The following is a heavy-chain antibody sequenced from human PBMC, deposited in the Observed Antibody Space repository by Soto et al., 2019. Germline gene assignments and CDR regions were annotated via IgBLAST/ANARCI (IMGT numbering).Heavy chain of an antibody. CDR2: INHSGST. J-gene: IGHJ6*03. CDR3: ASSAPPYYYYYMDV. D-gene: IGHD3-10*01. V-gene: IGHV4-34*01. Sequence: SETLSLTCAVYGGSFSGYYWSWIRQPPGKGLEWIGEINHSGSTNYNPSLKSRVTISVDTSKNQFSLKLSSVTAADTAVYYCASSAPPYYYYYMDVWGKGTTVTVSS. CDR1: GGSFSGYY.